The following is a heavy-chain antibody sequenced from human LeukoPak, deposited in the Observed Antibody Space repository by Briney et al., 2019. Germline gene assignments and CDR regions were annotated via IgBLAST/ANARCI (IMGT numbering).Heavy chain of an antibody. CDR2: INPSGGST. J-gene: IGHJ3*02. Sequence: ASVKVSCKASGYTFTSYYMHWVRQAPGQGLEWMAIINPSGGSTSYAQKYQGRVTMTRDTSTSTGYMELSSLRSEDTAVYYCARGLRDGYNSGAFDIWGQGTMVTVSS. D-gene: IGHD5-24*01. CDR1: GYTFTSYY. V-gene: IGHV1-46*03. CDR3: ARGLRDGYNSGAFDI.